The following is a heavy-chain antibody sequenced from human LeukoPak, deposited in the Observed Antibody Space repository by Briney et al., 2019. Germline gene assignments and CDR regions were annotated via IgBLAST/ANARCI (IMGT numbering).Heavy chain of an antibody. CDR3: ASDPIGYSTDWFLN. J-gene: IGHJ4*02. CDR1: GFAFSDSF. V-gene: IGHV3-66*01. CDR2: IYSGGDT. D-gene: IGHD6-19*01. Sequence: GGSLRLSCAASGFAFSDSFMNWVRQAPGKGLEWVSVIYSGGDTHYAESVKDRFIISRDNSNNMVYLQMDSLRAEDTAVYYCASDPIGYSTDWFLNWGQGTLVTVSS.